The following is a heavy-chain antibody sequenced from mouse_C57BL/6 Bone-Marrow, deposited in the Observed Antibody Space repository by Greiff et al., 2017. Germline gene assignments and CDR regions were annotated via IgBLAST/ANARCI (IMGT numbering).Heavy chain of an antibody. CDR3: ARDRGVTTDWYFDV. CDR2: LSDGGSYT. CDR1: GFTFSSYA. Sequence: EVKLMESGGGLVKPGGSLKLSCAASGFTFSSYAMSWVRQTPEKRLEWVATLSDGGSYTYYPDNVKGRFTISRDNAKNNLYLQMSHLKSEDTAMYYCARDRGVTTDWYFDVWGTGTTVTVSS. D-gene: IGHD2-2*01. V-gene: IGHV5-4*01. J-gene: IGHJ1*03.